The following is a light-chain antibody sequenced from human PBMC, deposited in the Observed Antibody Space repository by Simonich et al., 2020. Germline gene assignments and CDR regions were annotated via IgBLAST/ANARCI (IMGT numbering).Light chain of an antibody. Sequence: QSALTQPASVSGSPGQSIPISCTGTSRDVGGYNYVSWYHKPPGKAPKLMFYDVIKRPSGVSNRFSGSKSGNTASLTISGLQAEDEADYYCSSYTSSSTLVFGGGTKLTVL. J-gene: IGLJ2*01. CDR1: SRDVGGYNY. CDR2: DVI. V-gene: IGLV2-14*01. CDR3: SSYTSSSTLV.